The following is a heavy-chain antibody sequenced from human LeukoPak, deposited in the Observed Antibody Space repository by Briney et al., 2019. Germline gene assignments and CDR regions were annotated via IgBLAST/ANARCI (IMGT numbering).Heavy chain of an antibody. D-gene: IGHD3-3*01. Sequence: GGSLRLSCAASGFAFSSYAMNWVRQAPGKGLEWVSVISGSGSTTNHADSVKGRFTISRDKSKNTLYLQMNSLRAEDTAVYYCAKGTDYDFWSGYSYHYGMDVWGQGTTVTVS. CDR2: ISGSGSTT. V-gene: IGHV3-23*01. CDR3: AKGTDYDFWSGYSYHYGMDV. J-gene: IGHJ6*02. CDR1: GFAFSSYA.